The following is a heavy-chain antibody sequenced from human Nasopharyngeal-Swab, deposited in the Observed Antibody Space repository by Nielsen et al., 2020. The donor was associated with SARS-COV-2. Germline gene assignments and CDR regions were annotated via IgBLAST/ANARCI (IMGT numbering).Heavy chain of an antibody. J-gene: IGHJ1*01. Sequence: WVRQAPGQGLEWMGRINPNSGGTNYAQKFQGRVTMTRDTSTSTVYMELSSLRSEDTAVYYCARDGGGSYYDSEYFQHWGQGTLVTVSS. V-gene: IGHV1-2*06. CDR3: ARDGGGSYYDSEYFQH. D-gene: IGHD1-26*01. CDR2: INPNSGGT.